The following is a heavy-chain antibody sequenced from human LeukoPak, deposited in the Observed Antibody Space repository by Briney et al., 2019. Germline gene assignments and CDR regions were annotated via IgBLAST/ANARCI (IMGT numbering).Heavy chain of an antibody. CDR3: ARQGEYSSGYYYFNS. CDR1: GGSFSDYY. V-gene: IGHV4-34*01. D-gene: IGHD6-19*01. CDR2: INHSGST. Sequence: NPSETLSLTCAVYGGSFSDYYWSWIRQPPGKGLEWIGEINHSGSTNYNPSLKSRVTISVDTSKNQFSLKLSSVTAADTAVYYCARQGEYSSGYYYFNSWGQGTLVTVSS. J-gene: IGHJ4*02.